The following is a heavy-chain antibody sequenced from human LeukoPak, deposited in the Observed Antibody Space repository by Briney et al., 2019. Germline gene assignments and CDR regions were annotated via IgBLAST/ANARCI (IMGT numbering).Heavy chain of an antibody. D-gene: IGHD6-6*01. J-gene: IGHJ4*02. CDR3: ARFIAARLFYYFDY. V-gene: IGHV4-39*01. CDR2: IYYSGST. CDR1: GGSISSSSYY. Sequence: SETLSLTCTVSGGSISSSSYYWGWIRQPPGKGLEWIGGIYYSGSTYYNPSLKSRVTISVDTSKNQFSLKLNSVTAADTAVYYCARFIAARLFYYFDYWGQGTLVTVSS.